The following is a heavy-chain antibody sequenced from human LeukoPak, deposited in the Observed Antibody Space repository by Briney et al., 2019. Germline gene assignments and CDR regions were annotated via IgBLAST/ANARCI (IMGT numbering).Heavy chain of an antibody. CDR2: INHSGST. CDR1: GGSFSGYY. J-gene: IGHJ3*02. Sequence: PSETLSLTCAVYGGSFSGYYWSWIRQPPGKGLGWIGEINHSGSTNYNPSLKSRVTISVDTSKNQFSLKLSSVTAADTAVYYCARVIERGYCSSTSCFDAFDIWGQGTMVTVSS. V-gene: IGHV4-34*01. CDR3: ARVIERGYCSSTSCFDAFDI. D-gene: IGHD2-2*01.